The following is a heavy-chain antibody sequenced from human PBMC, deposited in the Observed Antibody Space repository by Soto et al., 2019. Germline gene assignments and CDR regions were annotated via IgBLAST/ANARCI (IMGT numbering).Heavy chain of an antibody. D-gene: IGHD4-4*01. CDR1: GYTFTSYY. J-gene: IGHJ6*02. V-gene: IGHV1-46*01. Sequence: GASVKVSCKASGYTFTSYYMHWVRQAPGQGLEWMGIINPSGGSTSYAQKFQGRVTMTRDTSTSTVYMELSSLRSEDTAVYYCARRDGYSFYYYYGMDVWGQGTTVTAP. CDR3: ARRDGYSFYYYYGMDV. CDR2: INPSGGST.